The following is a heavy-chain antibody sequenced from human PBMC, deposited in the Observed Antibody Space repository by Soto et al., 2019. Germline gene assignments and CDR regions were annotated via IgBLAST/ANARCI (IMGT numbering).Heavy chain of an antibody. D-gene: IGHD3-10*01. V-gene: IGHV4-59*08. J-gene: IGHJ6*02. CDR3: ARQGFGPLHGRVDV. CDR1: GGSISSYY. CDR2: VHHSWGS. Sequence: QVQLQESGPGLVKPSETLSLSCTVSGGSISSYYWSWFRQSPGKRMEWIGYVHHSWGSSYNPSLQSRFAISLDTSRSQFPLKVTAVAATDTAVYYCARQGFGPLHGRVDVWGQGTTVTVSS.